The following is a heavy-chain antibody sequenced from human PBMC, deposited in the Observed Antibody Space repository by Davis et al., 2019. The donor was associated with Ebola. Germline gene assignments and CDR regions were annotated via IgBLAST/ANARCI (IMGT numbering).Heavy chain of an antibody. CDR1: GGSFHGYF. V-gene: IGHV4-34*01. D-gene: IGHD1-1*01. J-gene: IGHJ4*02. CDR3: ARGTGATGPPDY. Sequence: PSETLSLTCAVYGGSFHGYFWNWIRQSPGKGLEWIGKIDYSGRTNYQSSLKSRATISRDTSKNQFSLNLTSVTAADTAVYYCARGTGATGPPDYWGRGTLVTVSS. CDR2: IDYSGRT.